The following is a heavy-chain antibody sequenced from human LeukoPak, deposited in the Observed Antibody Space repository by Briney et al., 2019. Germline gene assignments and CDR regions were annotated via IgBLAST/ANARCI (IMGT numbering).Heavy chain of an antibody. D-gene: IGHD3-10*01. J-gene: IGHJ4*02. V-gene: IGHV3-7*03. CDR1: GFPFSSYW. CDR2: MGQDGSEK. CDR3: AREDRGIDY. Sequence: GGSLRLSCVASGFPFSSYWMTWVRQAPGKGLEWVANMGQDGSEKHYVDSVKGRFTISRDNARNSLYLQMSNLRVEDTAVYYCAREDRGIDYWGQGALVTVSS.